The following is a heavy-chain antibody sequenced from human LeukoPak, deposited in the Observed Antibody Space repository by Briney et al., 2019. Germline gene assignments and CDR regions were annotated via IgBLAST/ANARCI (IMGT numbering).Heavy chain of an antibody. CDR2: KYYSGSA. D-gene: IGHD2-2*01. CDR1: GISISDGRYY. V-gene: IGHV4-31*03. Sequence: SQTLSLTCNASGISISDGRYYWAWIRQRPGRGLEWIGYKYYSGSAKYNPSLKSRLTISIDTPENQFSLHLSSVTAADTAIYYCATPYCSSLSCLDVFNIWGQGSMVTVSS. CDR3: ATPYCSSLSCLDVFNI. J-gene: IGHJ3*02.